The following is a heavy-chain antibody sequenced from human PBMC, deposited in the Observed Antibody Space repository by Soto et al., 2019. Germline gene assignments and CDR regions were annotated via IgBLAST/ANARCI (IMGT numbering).Heavy chain of an antibody. CDR2: IYYSGST. V-gene: IGHV4-39*01. Sequence: QLQLQESGPGLVKPSETLSLTCTVSGGSISSSSYYWGWIRQPPGKGLEWIGSIYYSGSTYYNPSLKSRVTISVDTSKNQFSLKLSSVTAADTAVYYCARHSDDYIWGSYRAHASFDYWGQGTLVTVSS. J-gene: IGHJ4*02. D-gene: IGHD3-16*02. CDR3: ARHSDDYIWGSYRAHASFDY. CDR1: GGSISSSSYY.